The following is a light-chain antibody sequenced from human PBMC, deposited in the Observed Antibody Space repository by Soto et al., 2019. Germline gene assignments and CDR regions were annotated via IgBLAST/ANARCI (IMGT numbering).Light chain of an antibody. V-gene: IGKV1-12*01. CDR2: SVS. CDR3: QQGSTFPT. CDR1: QGIGSW. J-gene: IGKJ1*01. Sequence: DILMTQSPSFVSASVGDRVSITCRASQGIGSWLAWYQQKPGTAPKLLIYSVSSLQSGVPSRFSGSGSGTDFTLTISSLQPEDFATYYCQQGSTFPTFGQGTKVEVK.